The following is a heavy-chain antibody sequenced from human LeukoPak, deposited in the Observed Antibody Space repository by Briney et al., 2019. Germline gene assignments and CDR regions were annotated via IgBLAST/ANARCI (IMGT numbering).Heavy chain of an antibody. CDR2: MNPNSGNR. V-gene: IGHV1-8*01. D-gene: IGHD4/OR15-4a*01. CDR1: GYSFSSFD. J-gene: IGHJ6*02. Sequence: ASVNVSCKASGYSFSSFDISWVRQASGLGLEWMGWMNPNSGNRGYAQKFQGRVTLTRDTSTNTAYMELSGLTSEDSAVYFCARLTRYYYGMDVWGQGTTVTVSS. CDR3: ARLTRYYYGMDV.